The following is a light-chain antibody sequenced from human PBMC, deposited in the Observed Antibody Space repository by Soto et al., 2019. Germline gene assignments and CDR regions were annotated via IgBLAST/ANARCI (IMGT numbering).Light chain of an antibody. Sequence: DIQMTQTTSSLSASLVDRFTSTCRASQGISNYLALYQQKPRLVPKLLLYPASTSQSRVACQSSAIGSRTGFTLSISSLQPEDVATYYCQKYNSAPRTFGQGTKVDI. CDR1: QGISNY. J-gene: IGKJ1*01. V-gene: IGKV1-27*01. CDR3: QKYNSAPRT. CDR2: PAS.